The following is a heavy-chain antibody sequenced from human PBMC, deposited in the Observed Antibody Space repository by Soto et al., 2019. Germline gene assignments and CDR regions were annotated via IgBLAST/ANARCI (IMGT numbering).Heavy chain of an antibody. Sequence: EVQLVASGVGLVQPGGSLRLSCAASGFTFSSYSMNWVRQAPGKGLEWVSYISSSSSTIYYADSVKGRFTISRDNANNSLYLQMNSLRDEDTAVYYCEREWDCSGGSCYSDYYYGMDVWGQVTTVTVCS. V-gene: IGHV3-48*02. D-gene: IGHD2-15*01. CDR3: EREWDCSGGSCYSDYYYGMDV. CDR2: ISSSSSTI. CDR1: GFTFSSYS. J-gene: IGHJ6*02.